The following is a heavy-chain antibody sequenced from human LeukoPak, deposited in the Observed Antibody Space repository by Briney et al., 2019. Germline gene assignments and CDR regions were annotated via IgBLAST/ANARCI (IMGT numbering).Heavy chain of an antibody. D-gene: IGHD3-10*01. V-gene: IGHV3-21*01. J-gene: IGHJ4*02. CDR1: GFTFSSYS. Sequence: GGSLRLSCAASGFTFSSYSMNWVRQAPGKGLEWVSSISSSSSYIYYADSGKGRFTISRDNAKNSLYLQMNSLRAEDTAVYSCARVDPGSYLMFYYVDYWGQGTLVTVSS. CDR3: ARVDPGSYLMFYYVDY. CDR2: ISSSSSYI.